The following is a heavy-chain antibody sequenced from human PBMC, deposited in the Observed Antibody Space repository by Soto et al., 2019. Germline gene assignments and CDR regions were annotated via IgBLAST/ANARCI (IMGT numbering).Heavy chain of an antibody. Sequence: GXSVKVSFKASGFSFTSSAMQLLRQARGQRLERIGWIVVGSGNTNYAQKFQERVTITRDMSTSTAYMELRSLRSEDTAVYYCAARGPGGAARPWGQGTLVTVSS. CDR1: GFSFTSSA. J-gene: IGHJ5*02. CDR3: AARGPGGAARP. V-gene: IGHV1-58*02. D-gene: IGHD6-6*01. CDR2: IVVGSGNT.